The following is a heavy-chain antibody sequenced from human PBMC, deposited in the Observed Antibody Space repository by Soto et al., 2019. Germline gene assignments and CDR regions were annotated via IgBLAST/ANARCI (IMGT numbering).Heavy chain of an antibody. CDR2: IYTSGST. J-gene: IGHJ3*02. CDR1: GGSISSYY. Sequence: SETLSLTCTVSGGSISSYYWSWIRQPAGKGLEWIGRIYTSGSTNYNPSLKSRVTMSVDTSKNQFSLKLSSVTAADTAVYYCARGGTMVRGVIMNAFDIWCQGTMVTVSS. V-gene: IGHV4-4*07. D-gene: IGHD3-10*01. CDR3: ARGGTMVRGVIMNAFDI.